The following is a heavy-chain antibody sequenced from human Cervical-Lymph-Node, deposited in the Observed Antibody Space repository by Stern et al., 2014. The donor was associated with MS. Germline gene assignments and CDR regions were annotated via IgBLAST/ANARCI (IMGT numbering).Heavy chain of an antibody. J-gene: IGHJ6*02. CDR2: IYPGDSDT. Sequence: EVQLVESGAEVKKPGESLNISCKGSGYKFTSQWIGWVRQMPGKGLEWMGIIYPGDSDTRYSPSFEGQVTISADKSISTAYLQWSSLKASDTAMYYCAKYGGYGAYGGMGYGMDVWGQGTTVSVSS. CDR3: AKYGGYGAYGGMGYGMDV. V-gene: IGHV5-51*01. D-gene: IGHD4-17*01. CDR1: GYKFTSQW.